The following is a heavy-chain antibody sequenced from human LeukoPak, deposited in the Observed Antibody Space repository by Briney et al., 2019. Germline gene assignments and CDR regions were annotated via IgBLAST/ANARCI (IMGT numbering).Heavy chain of an antibody. Sequence: PGRSLRLSCAASGFTFDDYAMHWVRQAPGKGLEWVSGISWNSGSIGYADSVKGRFTISRDNAKNSLYLQMNSLRAEDTALYYCAKGGGRELPYYFDYWGQGTLVTVSS. J-gene: IGHJ4*02. D-gene: IGHD1-7*01. V-gene: IGHV3-9*01. CDR3: AKGGGRELPYYFDY. CDR2: ISWNSGSI. CDR1: GFTFDDYA.